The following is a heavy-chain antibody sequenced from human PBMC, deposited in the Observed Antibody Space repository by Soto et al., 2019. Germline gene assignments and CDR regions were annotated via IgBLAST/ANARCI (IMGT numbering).Heavy chain of an antibody. CDR1: GGSISSYY. CDR2: IYTSGST. J-gene: IGHJ5*02. CDR3: ARDKSSGWYKGNWFDP. D-gene: IGHD6-19*01. Sequence: SETLSLTCTASGGSISSYYWSWIRQPAGKGLEWIGRIYTSGSTNYNPSLKSRVTMSVDTSKNQFPLKLSSVTAADTAVYYCARDKSSGWYKGNWFDPWGQGTLVTVSS. V-gene: IGHV4-4*07.